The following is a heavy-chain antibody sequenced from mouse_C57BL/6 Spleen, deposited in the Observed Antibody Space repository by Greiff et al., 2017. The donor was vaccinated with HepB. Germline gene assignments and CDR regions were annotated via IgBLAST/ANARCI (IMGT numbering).Heavy chain of an antibody. Sequence: VQLQQSGAELVKPGASVKISCKASGYAFSSYWMNWVKQRPGKGLEWIGQIYPGDGDTNYNGKFKGKATLTADKSSSTAYMQLSSLTSEDSAVYFCARWGTTVVEGDYFDYWGQGTTLTVSS. CDR2: IYPGDGDT. CDR1: GYAFSSYW. J-gene: IGHJ2*01. V-gene: IGHV1-80*01. CDR3: ARWGTTVVEGDYFDY. D-gene: IGHD1-1*01.